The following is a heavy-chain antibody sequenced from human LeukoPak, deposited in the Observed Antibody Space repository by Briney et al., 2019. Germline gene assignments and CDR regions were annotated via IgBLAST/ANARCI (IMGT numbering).Heavy chain of an antibody. Sequence: RGKPLHISCKGSGSRFTSYWISGVRKLPGKGLEWMGRIDPSDSYPNYTPSFQGHVTISVDKSISTAYLQWSSLKASDTAMYYCARRLQRHFDYWGQGTLVTVSS. J-gene: IGHJ4*02. CDR1: GSRFTSYW. CDR2: IDPSDSYP. CDR3: ARRLQRHFDY. V-gene: IGHV5-10-1*01.